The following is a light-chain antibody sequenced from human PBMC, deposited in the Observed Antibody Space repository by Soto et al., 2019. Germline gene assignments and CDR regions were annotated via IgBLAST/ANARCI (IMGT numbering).Light chain of an antibody. J-gene: IGKJ1*01. CDR3: QHYNNWPPWT. V-gene: IGKV3-15*01. CDR2: GAS. Sequence: EIVMTQSPATLSVSLGERATLSCRASQSVRSNLAWYQQKPGQAPRLLIYGASTRATGIPARFSGSGSGTEFTLTISSLQSEDFAVYYCQHYNNWPPWTFGQGTKVEI. CDR1: QSVRSN.